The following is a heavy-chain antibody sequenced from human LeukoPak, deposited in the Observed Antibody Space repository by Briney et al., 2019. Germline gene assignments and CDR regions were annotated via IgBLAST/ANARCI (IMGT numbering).Heavy chain of an antibody. CDR2: INPSDGST. V-gene: IGHV1-46*01. D-gene: IGHD5-12*01. J-gene: IGHJ4*02. Sequence: GASVKVSCKASGYTFPSYFMHWVRQAPGQGLEWMGIINPSDGSTRYAQKFQGRVTVTRDTSTSTVCMELSSLRFEDTAVYYCARDGRFSGYARYYFDYWGQGTLVTVSS. CDR1: GYTFPSYF. CDR3: ARDGRFSGYARYYFDY.